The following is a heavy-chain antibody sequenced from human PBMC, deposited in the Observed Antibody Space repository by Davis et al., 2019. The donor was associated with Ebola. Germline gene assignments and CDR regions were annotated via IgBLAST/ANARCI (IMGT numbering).Heavy chain of an antibody. J-gene: IGHJ6*02. CDR1: GGSFSGSY. V-gene: IGHV4-34*01. CDR2: INHSGST. D-gene: IGHD3-3*01. Sequence: MPSETLSLTCAVYGGSFSGSYWSWIRQPPGKGLEWIGEINHSGSTNYNPSLKSRVTISVDTSKNQFSLKLSSVTAADTAVYYCARGLVFGVVTLYYYGMDVWGQGTTVTVSS. CDR3: ARGLVFGVVTLYYYGMDV.